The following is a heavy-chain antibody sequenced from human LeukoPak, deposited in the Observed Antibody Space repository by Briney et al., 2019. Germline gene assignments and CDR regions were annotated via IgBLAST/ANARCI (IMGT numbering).Heavy chain of an antibody. V-gene: IGHV3-15*01. D-gene: IGHD6-19*01. J-gene: IGHJ4*02. Sequence: PGGSLRLSCAASGFTFSNAWMSWVRQAPGKGLEWVGRIKSKTDGGTTDYAAPVKGRFTISRDESKNTLYLQMNSLTTEDTAVYYCTTDYQAVAFFDYWGQGTLVTVSS. CDR3: TTDYQAVAFFDY. CDR1: GFTFSNAW. CDR2: IKSKTDGGTT.